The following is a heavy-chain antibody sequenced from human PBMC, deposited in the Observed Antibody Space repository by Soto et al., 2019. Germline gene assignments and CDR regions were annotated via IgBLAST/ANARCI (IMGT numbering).Heavy chain of an antibody. CDR3: ARVRSSGYYQFDY. J-gene: IGHJ4*02. D-gene: IGHD3-22*01. V-gene: IGHV4-30-4*01. CDR2: IYYSGST. Sequence: SETLSLTCTVSGGSISSGDYYWSWIRQPPGKGLEWIGYIYYSGSTYYNPSLKSRVTISVDTSKNQFSLKLSSVTAADTAVYYCARVRSSGYYQFDYWGQGTLVTVSS. CDR1: GGSISSGDYY.